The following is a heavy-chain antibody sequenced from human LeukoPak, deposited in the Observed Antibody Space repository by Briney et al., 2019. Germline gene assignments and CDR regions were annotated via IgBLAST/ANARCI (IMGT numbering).Heavy chain of an antibody. D-gene: IGHD4-17*01. CDR3: ARGGFDYGGNLDY. Sequence: SETLSLTCAVYGGSFSGYYWSWIRQPPGKGLEWIGEINHSGRTNYNPSLKSRVTISVDTSKNQFSLKLSSVTAADTAVYYCARGGFDYGGNLDYWGQGTPVTVSS. CDR1: GGSFSGYY. V-gene: IGHV4-34*01. J-gene: IGHJ4*02. CDR2: INHSGRT.